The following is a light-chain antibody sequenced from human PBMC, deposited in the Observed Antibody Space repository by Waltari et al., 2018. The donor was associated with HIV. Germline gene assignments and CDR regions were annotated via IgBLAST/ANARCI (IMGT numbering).Light chain of an antibody. CDR1: QSVYFN. CDR3: HQYNQWSQWP. Sequence: EIAVTQSQSNLTLSTGASVTPACSAIQSVYFNLAWYHQRPGNPPRLLIHGASTRATCVSPRISGSGSGTEVHLTSYALHADVMGFFWCHQYNQWSQWPFGPGTKFAIK. J-gene: IGKJ1*01. CDR2: GAS. V-gene: IGKV3-15*01.